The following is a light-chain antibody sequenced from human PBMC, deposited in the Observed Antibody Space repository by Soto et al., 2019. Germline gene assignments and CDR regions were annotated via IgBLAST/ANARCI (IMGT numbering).Light chain of an antibody. V-gene: IGKV3-20*01. CDR2: DAS. CDR1: QSVSSY. J-gene: IGKJ1*01. Sequence: EIVLTQSPGTLTLSPGERATLSCRASQSVSSYLAWYQQKPGQAPRLLIYDASNRATGIPARFSGSGSGTDFTLIISRLEPEDFAVYYCQQYGNSFVGFGQGTKVDIK. CDR3: QQYGNSFVG.